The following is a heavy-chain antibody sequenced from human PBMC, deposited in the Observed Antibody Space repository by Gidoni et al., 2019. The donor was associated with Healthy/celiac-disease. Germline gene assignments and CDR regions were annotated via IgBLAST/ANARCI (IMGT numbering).Heavy chain of an antibody. J-gene: IGHJ5*02. Sequence: QVQLQQWGAGLLKPSETLSITCAVYGGSFSGYYWSWSRQPPGKGLEWIGEINHSGSTNYNPSLKSRVTISVDTSKNQFSLKLSSVTAADTAVYYCARGGITGTTNWFDPWGQGTLVTVSS. CDR2: INHSGST. CDR3: ARGGITGTTNWFDP. CDR1: GGSFSGYY. D-gene: IGHD1-7*01. V-gene: IGHV4-34*01.